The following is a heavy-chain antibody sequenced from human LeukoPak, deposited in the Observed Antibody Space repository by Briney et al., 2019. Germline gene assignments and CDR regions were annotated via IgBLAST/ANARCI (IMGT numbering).Heavy chain of an antibody. D-gene: IGHD3-16*02. J-gene: IGHJ4*02. CDR2: ISWNSGSI. Sequence: SGGSLRLSCAASGFTFDDYAMHWVRQAPGKGLERVSGISWNSGSIGYADSVRGRFTISRDNAKNSLYLQMNSLRAEDTALYYCAKDLRLGELSLSEAGFDYWGQGTPVTVSS. V-gene: IGHV3-9*01. CDR1: GFTFDDYA. CDR3: AKDLRLGELSLSEAGFDY.